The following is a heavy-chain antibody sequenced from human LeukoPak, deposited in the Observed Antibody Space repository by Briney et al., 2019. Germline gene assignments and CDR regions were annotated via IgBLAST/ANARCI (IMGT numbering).Heavy chain of an antibody. CDR3: AKDRYTSDLYYFDY. V-gene: IGHV3-23*01. CDR2: ISGSGGSP. Sequence: GGSLRLSCATSGFTFDSYWMSWVRQAPGKGLEWVSAISGSGGSPYYADSVKGRFTISRDNSKNTLYLQMNSLRAEDTAVYYCAKDRYTSDLYYFDYWGQGTLVTVSS. CDR1: GFTFDSYW. J-gene: IGHJ4*02. D-gene: IGHD6-19*01.